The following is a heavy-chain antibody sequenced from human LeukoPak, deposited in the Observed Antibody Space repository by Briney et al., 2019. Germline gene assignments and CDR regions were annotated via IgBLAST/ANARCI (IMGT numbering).Heavy chain of an antibody. D-gene: IGHD6-19*01. CDR1: GFTFSSYA. CDR3: AKDRASGSGSYSYRGFDY. V-gene: IGHV3-23*01. J-gene: IGHJ4*02. Sequence: GGSLRLSCAASGFTFSSYAMSWVRQAPGKGLEWVSAISGSGGSTYYADSVKGRFTISRDNSKNTLYLQMNSLRAEDTAVYYCAKDRASGSGSYSYRGFDYWGQGTLVTVSS. CDR2: ISGSGGST.